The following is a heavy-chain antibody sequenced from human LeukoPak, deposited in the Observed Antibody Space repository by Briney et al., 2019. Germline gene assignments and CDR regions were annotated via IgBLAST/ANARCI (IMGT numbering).Heavy chain of an antibody. J-gene: IGHJ4*02. CDR2: IKSKTEGGTT. Sequence: GGSLGLSCAASGLTLRNAWMSWFRQAPGKGLEWVGRIKSKTEGGTTDYGAPVKGRFTISRDDSKNTLYLQMNSLKTEDTAVYYCTTGRRFDYWGQGTLVTVSS. CDR3: TTGRRFDY. V-gene: IGHV3-15*01. CDR1: GLTLRNAW.